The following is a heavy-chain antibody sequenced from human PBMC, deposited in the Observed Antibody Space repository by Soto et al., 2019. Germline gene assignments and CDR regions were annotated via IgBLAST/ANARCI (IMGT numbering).Heavy chain of an antibody. CDR3: ARSMSNPFYYDSSGYYYSFDY. J-gene: IGHJ4*02. Sequence: SLRLSCAASGFTFSDYYVAWIRQAPGKGLEWVSYISSSGTTTYYADSVKGRFTISRDNAKNSLYLRMNSLRAEGTAVYYCARSMSNPFYYDSSGYYYSFDYWGQGTLVTVSS. CDR2: ISSSGTTT. D-gene: IGHD3-22*01. CDR1: GFTFSDYY. V-gene: IGHV3-11*01.